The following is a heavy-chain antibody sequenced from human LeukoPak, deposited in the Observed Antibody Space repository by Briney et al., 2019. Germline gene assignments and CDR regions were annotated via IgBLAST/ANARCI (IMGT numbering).Heavy chain of an antibody. Sequence: SETLSLTCAVYGGSFSGYYWSWIRQPPGKGLEWIGEINHSGSTNYNLSLKSRVTISVDTSKNQFSLKLSSVTAADTAVYYCARVDDYYDSSGYRVWDRAFDIWGQGTMVTVSS. CDR3: ARVDDYYDSSGYRVWDRAFDI. J-gene: IGHJ3*02. D-gene: IGHD3-22*01. CDR2: INHSGST. V-gene: IGHV4-34*01. CDR1: GGSFSGYY.